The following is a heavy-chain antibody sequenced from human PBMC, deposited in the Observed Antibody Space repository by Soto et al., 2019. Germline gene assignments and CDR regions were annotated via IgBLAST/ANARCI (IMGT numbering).Heavy chain of an antibody. CDR1: GGSISNGAYY. V-gene: IGHV4-30-4*08. Sequence: SETLSLTCTVSGGSISNGAYYWTWIRHFPGKGLEWIGCRFYSGSTYYNPSLKSRVTISVDTSKNQFSLKLSSVTAADTAVYYCARALYSSFPRYYYYGMDVWGQGTTVTVSS. J-gene: IGHJ6*02. D-gene: IGHD4-4*01. CDR3: ARALYSSFPRYYYYGMDV. CDR2: RFYSGST.